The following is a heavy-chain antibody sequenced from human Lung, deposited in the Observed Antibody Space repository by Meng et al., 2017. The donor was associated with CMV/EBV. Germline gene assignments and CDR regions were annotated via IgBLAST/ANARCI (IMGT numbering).Heavy chain of an antibody. CDR3: ARDGHYDSNGDYDIDY. CDR2: ISTYNGYT. Sequence: VQVVQSGGEVKKPGASVKVSCKTSGYTFTSYGIHGVRQAPGQGLEWMAWISTYNGYTDYLERFQGRVTLTTDTSTSTVHMELRSLRSDDTAVYYCARDGHYDSNGDYDIDYWGQGTLVTVSS. V-gene: IGHV1-18*01. D-gene: IGHD3-22*01. J-gene: IGHJ4*02. CDR1: GYTFTSYG.